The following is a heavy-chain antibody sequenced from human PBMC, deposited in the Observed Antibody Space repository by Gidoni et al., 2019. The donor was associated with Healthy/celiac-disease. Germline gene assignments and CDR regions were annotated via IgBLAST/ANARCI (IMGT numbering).Heavy chain of an antibody. CDR3: AKHIASHSGYYMDV. D-gene: IGHD3-10*01. J-gene: IGHJ6*03. V-gene: IGHV3-43*01. CDR1: GFTFDDYT. Sequence: EVQLVESGGVVVQPGGSLRLSCAASGFTFDDYTMHWVRQAPGKGLEWVSLISWDGGSTYYADAVKGRFTISRDNSKNSLYLQMNSLRTEDTALYYCAKHIASHSGYYMDVWGKGTTVTVSS. CDR2: ISWDGGST.